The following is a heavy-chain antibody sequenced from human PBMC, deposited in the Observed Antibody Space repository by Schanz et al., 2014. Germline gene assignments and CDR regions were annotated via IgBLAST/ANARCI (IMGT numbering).Heavy chain of an antibody. J-gene: IGHJ4*02. CDR2: INTGGDST. V-gene: IGHV3-NL1*01. Sequence: QGQLVESGGGVVQPGKSLRLSCATSGFIFRSFGIHWVRQARGKGLEWVSSINTGGDSTYYADSVKGRFTISRDNSKNTLYLQMNSLRAEDTAVYYCANNWNLDYWGQGTLVTVSS. CDR3: ANNWNLDY. CDR1: GFIFRSFG. D-gene: IGHD1-20*01.